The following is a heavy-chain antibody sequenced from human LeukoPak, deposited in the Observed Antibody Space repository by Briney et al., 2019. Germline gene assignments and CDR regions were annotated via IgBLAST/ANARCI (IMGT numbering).Heavy chain of an antibody. CDR3: ARRGSSSSTLDYYFDY. Sequence: SETLSLTCTVSGGSISSNIHYWGRIRQPPGKGLEWIGSIYYSGSTYYNPFLKSRVTISVDTSKNQFSLKLSSVTAADTAVYYCARRGSSSSTLDYYFDYWGQGTLVTVSS. CDR1: GGSISSNIHY. J-gene: IGHJ4*02. V-gene: IGHV4-39*01. D-gene: IGHD6-6*01. CDR2: IYYSGST.